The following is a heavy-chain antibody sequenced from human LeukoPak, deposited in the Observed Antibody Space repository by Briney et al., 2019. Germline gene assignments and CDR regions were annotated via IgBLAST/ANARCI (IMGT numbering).Heavy chain of an antibody. CDR3: ARGGSGNSKYAFDI. V-gene: IGHV4-59*11. J-gene: IGHJ3*02. Sequence: KPSETLSLTCTVSGGSISGQYWSWLRQPPGKGLQWIGYIHYSGSTNYNSSLKSRVTISVDTSKSHFSLKLNSATAADTAVYYCARGGSGNSKYAFDIWGQGTMVTVSS. D-gene: IGHD3-10*01. CDR1: GGSISGQY. CDR2: IHYSGST.